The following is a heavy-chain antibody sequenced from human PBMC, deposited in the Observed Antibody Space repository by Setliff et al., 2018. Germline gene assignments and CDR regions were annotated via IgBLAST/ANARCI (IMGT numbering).Heavy chain of an antibody. CDR2: IKEDGGEQ. D-gene: IGHD6-6*01. CDR1: GFTFSNYY. Sequence: PGGSLRLSCAASGFTFSNYYMTWVRQAPGKGLEWVANIKEDGGEQYYVDPVKGRFTIPRDNAKNSLYLQMNSLAAEDTAVFYCVRLAGQLGQTRSNYYYYYYMDAWGKGTTVTVSS. J-gene: IGHJ6*03. CDR3: VRLAGQLGQTRSNYYYYYYMDA. V-gene: IGHV3-7*01.